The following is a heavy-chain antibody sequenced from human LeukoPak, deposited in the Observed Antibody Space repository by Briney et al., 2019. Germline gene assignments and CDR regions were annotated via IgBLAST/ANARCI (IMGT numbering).Heavy chain of an antibody. Sequence: SETLSLTCTVSGGSISSYYWSWIRQPPGKGLEWIGEINHSGSINYNPSLKSRVTISVDTSKDQFSLKLISVTAADTAVYYCARRTFGGVIKYWGQGTLVTVSS. CDR2: INHSGSI. V-gene: IGHV4-34*01. J-gene: IGHJ4*02. CDR1: GGSISSYY. D-gene: IGHD3-16*02. CDR3: ARRTFGGVIKY.